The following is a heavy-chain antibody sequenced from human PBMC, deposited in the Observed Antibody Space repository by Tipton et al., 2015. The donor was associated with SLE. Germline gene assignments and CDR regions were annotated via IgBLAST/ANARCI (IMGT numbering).Heavy chain of an antibody. Sequence: GSLRLSCVTSGFTFSNFGMHWVRQAPGKGLVWVSRINADGSDTNYADFVRGRFTISRDNAKNTLYLQMNRLTADDTALYYCARDRKFSYSFDSWGQGTLVTVSS. CDR1: GFTFSNFG. J-gene: IGHJ4*02. V-gene: IGHV3-74*01. CDR3: ARDRKFSYSFDS. CDR2: INADGSDT. D-gene: IGHD1-14*01.